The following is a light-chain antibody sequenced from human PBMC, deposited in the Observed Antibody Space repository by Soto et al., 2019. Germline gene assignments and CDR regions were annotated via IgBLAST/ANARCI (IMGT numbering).Light chain of an antibody. V-gene: IGKV3-15*01. CDR3: HQYDSWT. CDR2: GAS. J-gene: IGKJ1*01. Sequence: EIVMTQSPATLSVSPGEGATLSCRASQSVTSNLVWYQQKPGQAPRLLIYGASTRATGLPARFSGRGSGTDFTLTISRLEPEDFAVYYCHQYDSWTFGQGTKVDIK. CDR1: QSVTSN.